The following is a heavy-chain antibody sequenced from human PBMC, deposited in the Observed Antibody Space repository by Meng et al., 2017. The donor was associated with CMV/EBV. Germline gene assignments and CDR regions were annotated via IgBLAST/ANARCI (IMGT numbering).Heavy chain of an antibody. CDR3: ARGEACTNGVCYPFDY. CDR2: IIPIFGTA. D-gene: IGHD2-8*01. V-gene: IGHV1-69*05. CDR1: GGTFSSYA. Sequence: VKVSCKASGGTFSSYAISWVRQAPGQGLEWMGGIIPIFGTANYAQKFQGRVTITTDESTSTAYMELSSLRSEDTAVYYCARGEACTNGVCYPFDYWGQGTLVTVSS. J-gene: IGHJ4*02.